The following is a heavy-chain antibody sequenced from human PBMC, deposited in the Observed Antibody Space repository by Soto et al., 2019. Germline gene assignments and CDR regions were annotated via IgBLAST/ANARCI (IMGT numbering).Heavy chain of an antibody. CDR1: GFSFRTNA. D-gene: IGHD3-22*01. Sequence: PGGSLRLSCAASGFSFRTNAMHWVRQAPGKGLEWVAVISYDGTDKYYADSVKGRFTISRDNYTNTLDLPTNSLRPEDTAVYYCALKGVYASSGCYYCYYYGMDVWGKGTTV. CDR2: ISYDGTDK. J-gene: IGHJ6*04. V-gene: IGHV3-30-3*01. CDR3: ALKGVYASSGCYYCYYYGMDV.